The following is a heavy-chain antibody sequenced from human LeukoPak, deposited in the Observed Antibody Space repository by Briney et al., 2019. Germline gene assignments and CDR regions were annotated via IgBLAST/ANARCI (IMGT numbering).Heavy chain of an antibody. CDR3: ASTPLYYDSSGYQYYFDY. V-gene: IGHV1-2*06. CDR2: INPNSGGT. Sequence: ASVKVSCKASGYTFTGYYMHWVRQAPGQGLEWMGRINPNSGGTNYAQKFQGRVTMTRDTSISTAYMELSRLRSDDTAVYYCASTPLYYDSSGYQYYFDYWGQGTLVTVSS. D-gene: IGHD3-22*01. J-gene: IGHJ4*02. CDR1: GYTFTGYY.